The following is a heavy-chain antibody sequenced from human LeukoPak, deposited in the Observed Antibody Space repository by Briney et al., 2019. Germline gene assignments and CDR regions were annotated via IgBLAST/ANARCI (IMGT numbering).Heavy chain of an antibody. CDR1: GGSISSSSYY. Sequence: KPSETLSLTCTVSGGSISSSSYYWGWIRQPPGKGLEWIGSIYYSGSTYYNPSLKSRVTISVDTSKNQFSLKLSSVTAADTAVYYCAKEDSGWTSYYYYYGMDVWGQGTTVTVSS. V-gene: IGHV4-39*02. CDR3: AKEDSGWTSYYYYYGMDV. J-gene: IGHJ6*02. CDR2: IYYSGST. D-gene: IGHD6-19*01.